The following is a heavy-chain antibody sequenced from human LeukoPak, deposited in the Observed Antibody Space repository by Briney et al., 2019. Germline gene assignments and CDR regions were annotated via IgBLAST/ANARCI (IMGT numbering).Heavy chain of an antibody. CDR2: IAGGGGYI. D-gene: IGHD4-17*01. CDR3: ARDVGTVTTVVAFDI. CDR1: GFTFSSYS. V-gene: IGHV3-21*01. J-gene: IGHJ3*02. Sequence: AGGSLRLSCAASGFTFSSYSMIWVRQAPGKGLEWVSSIAGGGGYIYYADSVKGRFTISRDNAKNSLYLQMNSLRAEDTAVYYCARDVGTVTTVVAFDIWGQGTMVTVSS.